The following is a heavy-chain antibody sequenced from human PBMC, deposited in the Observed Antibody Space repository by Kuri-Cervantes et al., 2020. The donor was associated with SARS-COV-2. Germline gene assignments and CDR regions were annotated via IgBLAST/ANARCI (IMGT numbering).Heavy chain of an antibody. D-gene: IGHD4-23*01. CDR2: IDQNGGDK. CDR3: AKPYNYGGNSR. J-gene: IGHJ4*02. Sequence: LSLTCAASGFTLSSHWMSWVRQAPGKGLEWVANIDQNGGDKYYVDSVKGRFTISRDNSKNTLYLQMNSLRAEDTAVYYCAKPYNYGGNSRWGQGTLVTVSS. V-gene: IGHV3-7*03. CDR1: GFTLSSHW.